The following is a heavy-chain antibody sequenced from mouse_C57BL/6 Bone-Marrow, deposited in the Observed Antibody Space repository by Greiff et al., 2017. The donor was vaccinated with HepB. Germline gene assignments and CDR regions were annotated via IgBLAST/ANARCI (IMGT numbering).Heavy chain of an antibody. Sequence: EVQLQQSGRELVKPGASVKLSCKASGYSFTDYNMNWVKQSNGKSLEWFGVINPNYGTISYNQTFKGMVTFTVDPSSITVYMQLNSLTSEDSAIYYCARGLLSMDYGGQGTMATVSS. D-gene: IGHD3-1*01. CDR3: ARGLLSMDY. J-gene: IGHJ4*01. V-gene: IGHV1-39*01. CDR1: GYSFTDYN. CDR2: INPNYGTI.